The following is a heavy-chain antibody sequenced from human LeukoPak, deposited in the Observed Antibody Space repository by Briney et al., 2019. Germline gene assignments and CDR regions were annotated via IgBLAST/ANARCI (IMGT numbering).Heavy chain of an antibody. V-gene: IGHV3-23*01. J-gene: IGHJ4*02. D-gene: IGHD6-19*01. CDR2: ISGSGGTT. CDR3: AKEGGSGWHRFFAFDY. CDR1: GFTFSSYA. Sequence: GGSLRLSCAASGFTFSSYAMSWVRQAPGKGLEWVSAISGSGGTTHYADSVKGRFTISRDNSKNTLYLQMNSLRAEDTAVYYCAKEGGSGWHRFFAFDYWGQGTLVTVSS.